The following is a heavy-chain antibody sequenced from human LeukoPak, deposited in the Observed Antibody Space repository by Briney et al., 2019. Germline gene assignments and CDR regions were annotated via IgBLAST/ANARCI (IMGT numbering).Heavy chain of an antibody. Sequence: SETLSLTCTVSGGSISSSCYYWGWLRQPPGKGLEWIGSIYYSGSTHYHRSLKSRVTISVDTSKNQFSLKLSSVTAADTAVYYCASRSNSGSYYSPFDYWGQGTLVTASS. J-gene: IGHJ4*02. CDR2: IYYSGST. CDR1: GGSISSSCYY. CDR3: ASRSNSGSYYSPFDY. D-gene: IGHD1-26*01. V-gene: IGHV4-39*01.